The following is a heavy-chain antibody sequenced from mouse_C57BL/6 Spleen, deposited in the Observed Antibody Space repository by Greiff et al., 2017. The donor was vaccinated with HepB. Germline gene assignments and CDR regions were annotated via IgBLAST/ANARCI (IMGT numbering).Heavy chain of an antibody. D-gene: IGHD3-2*02. J-gene: IGHJ3*01. CDR1: GYAFSSYW. CDR3: ARSGSGYAWFAY. CDR2: IYPGDGDT. V-gene: IGHV1-80*01. Sequence: QVQLQQSGAELVKPGASVKISCKASGYAFSSYWMNWVKQRPGKGLEWIGQIYPGDGDTNYNGKFKGKATLTADKSSSTAYMQLSSLTSEDSAVYFCARSGSGYAWFAYWGQGTLVTVSA.